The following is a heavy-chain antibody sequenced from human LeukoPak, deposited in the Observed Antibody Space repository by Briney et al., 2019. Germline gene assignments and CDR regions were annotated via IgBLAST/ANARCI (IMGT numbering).Heavy chain of an antibody. D-gene: IGHD1-26*01. V-gene: IGHV3-66*02. J-gene: IGHJ5*02. CDR3: ARGNSGSYPNWFDP. CDR1: GFTVCSNY. Sequence: GGSLRLSCAASGFTVCSNYMSWVRQAPGKGLEWVSVIYSGGSTYYADSVKGRFTISRDNSKNTLYLQMNSLRAEDTAVYYCARGNSGSYPNWFDPWGQGTLVTVSS. CDR2: IYSGGST.